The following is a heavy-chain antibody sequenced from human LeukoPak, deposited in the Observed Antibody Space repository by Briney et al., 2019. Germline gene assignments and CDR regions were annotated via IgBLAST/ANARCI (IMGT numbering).Heavy chain of an antibody. D-gene: IGHD3/OR15-3a*01. CDR1: GGSISSYY. J-gene: IGHJ4*02. V-gene: IGHV4-59*08. CDR2: MYYSGST. Sequence: SETLSLTCTVSGGSISSYYWSWLRQSPGKGLEWIGYMYYSGSTNYNPSLKSRVTMSVDTSKNQFSLKLSSVTAADTAVYYCARQTGSGLFILPGGQGTLVTVSS. CDR3: ARQTGSGLFILP.